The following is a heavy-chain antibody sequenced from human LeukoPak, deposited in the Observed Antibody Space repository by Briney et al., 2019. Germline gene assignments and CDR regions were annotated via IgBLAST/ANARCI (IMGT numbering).Heavy chain of an antibody. CDR1: GYTFTSYG. CDR2: ISAYNGNT. J-gene: IGHJ3*02. V-gene: IGHV1-18*01. D-gene: IGHD4-17*01. Sequence: ASVKVSCKASGYTFTSYGISWVRQAPGQGLEWMGWISAYNGNTNYAQKLQGRVTMTTDTSTSTAYMELRSLRSDDTAVYYCARTELGYGDILEDAFDIWGQGTMVTVSP. CDR3: ARTELGYGDILEDAFDI.